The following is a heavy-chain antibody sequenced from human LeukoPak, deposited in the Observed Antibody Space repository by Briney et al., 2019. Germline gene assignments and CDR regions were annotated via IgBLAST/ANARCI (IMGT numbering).Heavy chain of an antibody. CDR1: GYTFTGYY. J-gene: IGHJ4*02. CDR2: ISAHNGNT. CDR3: ARAGGYDILTGYQY. D-gene: IGHD3-9*01. Sequence: GASVKVSCKASGYTFTGYYMHWVRQAPGQGLEWMGWISAHNGNTNYAQKLQGRVTMTTDTSTSTAYMELRSLRSDDTAVYYCARAGGYDILTGYQYWGQGTLVTVSS. V-gene: IGHV1-18*04.